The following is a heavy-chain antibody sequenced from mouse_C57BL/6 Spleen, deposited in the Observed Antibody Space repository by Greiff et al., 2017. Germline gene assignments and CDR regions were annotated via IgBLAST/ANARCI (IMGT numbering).Heavy chain of an antibody. CDR1: GYAFSSSW. Sequence: VQLQQSGPELVKPGASVKISCKASGYAFSSSWMNWVKQRPGKGLEWIGRIYPGDGNTTYNWKFKGKATLTADTSSSTAYMPLSSLTSEDSAVYICACGNDFDYWGQGTTLTVSS. D-gene: IGHD4-1*01. CDR3: ACGNDFDY. J-gene: IGHJ2*01. CDR2: IYPGDGNT. V-gene: IGHV1-82*01.